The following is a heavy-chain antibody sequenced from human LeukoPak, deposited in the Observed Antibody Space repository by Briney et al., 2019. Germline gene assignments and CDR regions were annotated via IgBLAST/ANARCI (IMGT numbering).Heavy chain of an antibody. V-gene: IGHV3-48*03. CDR2: ISSSGSTI. D-gene: IGHD3-3*01. J-gene: IGHJ6*02. Sequence: GGSLRLSCAASGFTFSSYEMNWVRQAPGKGLEWVSYISSSGSTIYYADSVKGRLTISRDNAKNSLYLQMNSLRAEDTAVYYCARGYDFWSGYPSLYYYYYGMDVWGQGTTVTVSS. CDR3: ARGYDFWSGYPSLYYYYYGMDV. CDR1: GFTFSSYE.